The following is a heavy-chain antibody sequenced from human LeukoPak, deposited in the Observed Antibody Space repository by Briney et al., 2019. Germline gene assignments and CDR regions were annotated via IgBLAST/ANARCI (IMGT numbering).Heavy chain of an antibody. CDR2: ISTNSDYI. D-gene: IGHD6-13*01. CDR3: ARDDYSTSWYIVDI. CDR1: RFTFSQYS. J-gene: IGHJ3*02. Sequence: GGSLRLSCAASRFTFSQYSMNWVRQAPGKGLEWVSSISTNSDYIYYTDSVRGRFTISRNNAKNSLYLQMNSLRAEDTALYYCARDDYSTSWYIVDIWGQGTMVTVSP. V-gene: IGHV3-21*01.